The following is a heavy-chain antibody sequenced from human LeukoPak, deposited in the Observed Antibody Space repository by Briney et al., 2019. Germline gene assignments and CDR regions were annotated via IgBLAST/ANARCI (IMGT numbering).Heavy chain of an antibody. CDR1: GYTFSDFY. Sequence: ASVRVSCKASGYTFSDFYIHWVRQAPGQGLEYAGWITPKSGDTYSPQRFQGRVTMTRDASISTAYMELSSLRSDDTAVYFCARVRLADERAWAYWGQGTLVTVSS. CDR2: ITPKSGDT. J-gene: IGHJ4*02. V-gene: IGHV1-2*02. D-gene: IGHD3-3*02. CDR3: ARVRLADERAWAY.